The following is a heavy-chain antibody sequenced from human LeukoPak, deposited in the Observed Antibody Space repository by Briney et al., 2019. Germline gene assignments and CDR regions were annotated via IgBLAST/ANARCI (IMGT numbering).Heavy chain of an antibody. Sequence: SETLSLTCTVSGGSISSYYWSWIRQPPGKGLEWIGYIYYSGSTNYNASLTNRVTISVDTSKNQFSLKLSSVTAADTAVYYCAREVGYCSGGSCCSYFDYWGQGTLVTVSS. CDR3: AREVGYCSGGSCCSYFDY. J-gene: IGHJ4*02. V-gene: IGHV4-59*01. D-gene: IGHD2-15*01. CDR2: IYYSGST. CDR1: GGSISSYY.